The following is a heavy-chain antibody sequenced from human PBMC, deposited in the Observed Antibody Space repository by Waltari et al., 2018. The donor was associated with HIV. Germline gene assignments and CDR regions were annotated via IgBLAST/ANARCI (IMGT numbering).Heavy chain of an antibody. V-gene: IGHV4-38-2*01. CDR3: ARKIPEGHAFDS. D-gene: IGHD2-2*01. Sequence: QVQLQESGPGPVKPSETLSLTCGVSGYSLTNGYYWGWIRQPPGKGGEGIGSTYYVGPTTYTPSLKSRVTISVDTSKNQFSLKVTSVTAADTAVYYCARKIPEGHAFDSWGQGTLVTVSS. CDR1: GYSLTNGYY. CDR2: TYYVGPT. J-gene: IGHJ4*02.